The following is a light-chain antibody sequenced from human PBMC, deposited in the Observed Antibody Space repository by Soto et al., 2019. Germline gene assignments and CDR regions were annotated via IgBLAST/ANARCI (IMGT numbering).Light chain of an antibody. J-gene: IGLJ2*01. CDR1: SSDVGGYSY. Sequence: QSVLTQPASVSGSPGQSITSSCTGTSSDVGGYSYVSWYQQHPGKAPKLMIYEVSDRPSGVSNRFSGSKSGNTASLTISGLQAEDEADYYCSSYTTSRTVIFGGGTKLTVL. CDR3: SSYTTSRTVI. V-gene: IGLV2-14*01. CDR2: EVS.